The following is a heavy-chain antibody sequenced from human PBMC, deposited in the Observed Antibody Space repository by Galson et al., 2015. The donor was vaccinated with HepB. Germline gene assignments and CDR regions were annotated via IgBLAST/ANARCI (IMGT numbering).Heavy chain of an antibody. CDR2: ISYDGSNK. CDR1: GFTFSSYG. D-gene: IGHD6-6*01. Sequence: SLRLSCAASGFTFSSYGMHWVRQAPGKGLEWVAVISYDGSNKYYADSAKGRFTISRDNSKNTLYLQMNSLRAEDTAVYYCAKDRQSSSGVVGYWGQGTLVTVSS. V-gene: IGHV3-30*18. CDR3: AKDRQSSSGVVGY. J-gene: IGHJ4*02.